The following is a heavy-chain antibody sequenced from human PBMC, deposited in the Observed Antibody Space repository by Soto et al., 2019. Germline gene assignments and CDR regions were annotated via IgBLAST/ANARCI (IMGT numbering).Heavy chain of an antibody. CDR2: NDGGNGRT. CDR3: AREAGRTGDLDY. Sequence: VQVVQSGAEVKKPGDSVKVSCRASGYTFTGHAIHWVRQAPGQSLEWMGWNDGGNGRTQYAQRFQGRVTLTRDTSAITAYMELRSLTSEDTAVYYCAREAGRTGDLDYWGQGTLVTVSS. V-gene: IGHV1-3*01. D-gene: IGHD7-27*01. J-gene: IGHJ4*02. CDR1: GYTFTGHA.